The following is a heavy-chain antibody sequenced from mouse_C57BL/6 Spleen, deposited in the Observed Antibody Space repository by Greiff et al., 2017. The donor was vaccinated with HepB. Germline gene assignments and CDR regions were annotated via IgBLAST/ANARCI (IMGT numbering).Heavy chain of an antibody. CDR3: VKSNYWYFDV. Sequence: EVKLVESGGGLVQPKGSLKLSCAASGFSFNTYAMNWVRQAPGKGLEWVARIRSKSNNYATYYADSVKDRFTISRDDSESMLYLQMNNLKTEDTAMYYCVKSNYWYFDVWGTGTTVTVSS. CDR1: GFSFNTYA. J-gene: IGHJ1*03. V-gene: IGHV10-1*01. CDR2: IRSKSNNYAT. D-gene: IGHD2-5*01.